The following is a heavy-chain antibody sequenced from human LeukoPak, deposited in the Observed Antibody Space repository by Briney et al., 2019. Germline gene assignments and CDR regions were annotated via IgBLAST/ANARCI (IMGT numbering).Heavy chain of an antibody. CDR1: GYTFTSYG. CDR3: ARGRGPWAMVHPPKY. J-gene: IGHJ4*02. D-gene: IGHD5-18*01. V-gene: IGHV1-18*01. Sequence: TSVKVSCKASGYTFTSYGISWVRQAPGQGLEWMGWISAYNGNTNYAQKLQGRVTMTTDTSTSTAYMELRSLRSDDTAVYYCARGRGPWAMVHPPKYWGQGTLVTVSS. CDR2: ISAYNGNT.